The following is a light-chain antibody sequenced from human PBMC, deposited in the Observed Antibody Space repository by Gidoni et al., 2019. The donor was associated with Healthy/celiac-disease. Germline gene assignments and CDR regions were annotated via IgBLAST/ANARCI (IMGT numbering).Light chain of an antibody. V-gene: IGLV1-44*01. CDR3: AAWDDSLNGWV. CDR1: ISNIGSNT. CDR2: SNN. J-gene: IGLJ3*02. Sequence: QSVLPTPPSHSGAPVHRVTLSCSGSISNIGSNTVNLYQQLPGTAPKLLIYSNNQRPSGVPDRFSGSKSGTSASLAISGLQYEDEADYYCAAWDDSLNGWVFGGGTKLTVL.